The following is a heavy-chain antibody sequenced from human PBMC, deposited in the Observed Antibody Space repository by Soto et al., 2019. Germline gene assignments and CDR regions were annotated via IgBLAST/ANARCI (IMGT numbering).Heavy chain of an antibody. J-gene: IGHJ5*02. V-gene: IGHV4-4*09. D-gene: IGHD3-22*01. CDR2: MYKGGSI. Sequence: SETLSLTNSVSGGNIGDDYWSWILQPPGKRLEWIGYMYKGGSINYNPSLKSRVTFSVDTSKNQFSLKLSSVTAADTAVYYCARSYYDRSGYAVDPWGQGTLVTVSS. CDR3: ARSYYDRSGYAVDP. CDR1: GGNIGDDY.